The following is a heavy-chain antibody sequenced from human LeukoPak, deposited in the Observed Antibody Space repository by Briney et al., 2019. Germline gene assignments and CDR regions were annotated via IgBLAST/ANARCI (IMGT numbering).Heavy chain of an antibody. J-gene: IGHJ3*02. CDR2: IYYSGST. V-gene: IGHV4-59*01. D-gene: IGHD3-22*01. CDR3: ASRPYYYDSPAAFDI. Sequence: PSETLSLTCTVSGGSISSYYWSWIRQPPGKGLEWIGYIYYSGSTNYNPSLKSRVTISVDTSKNQFSLKLSSVTAADTAVYYCASRPYYYDSPAAFDIWGQGTMVTVSS. CDR1: GGSISSYY.